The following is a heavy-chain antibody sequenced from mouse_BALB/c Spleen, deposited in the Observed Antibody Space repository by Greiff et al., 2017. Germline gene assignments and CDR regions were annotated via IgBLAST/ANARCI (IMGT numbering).Heavy chain of an antibody. CDR1: GFTFTDYY. Sequence: DVHLVESGGGLVQPGGSLRLSCATSGFTFTDYYMSWVRQPPGKALEWLGFIRNKANGYTTEYSASVKGRFTISRDNSQSILYLQMNTLRAEDSATYYCARGYGYAMDYWGQGTSVTVSS. CDR3: ARGYGYAMDY. V-gene: IGHV7-3*02. CDR2: IRNKANGYTT. J-gene: IGHJ4*01. D-gene: IGHD1-1*02.